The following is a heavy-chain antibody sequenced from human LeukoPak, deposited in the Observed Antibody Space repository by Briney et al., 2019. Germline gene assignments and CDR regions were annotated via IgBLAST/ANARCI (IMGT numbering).Heavy chain of an antibody. CDR3: AKEFSGGWSFDY. Sequence: PGRSLRISCAASGFSFSSYAMSWVRQAPGEGLEWVSGLSDSGGNTIYADSVKGRFTISRDNSKNTLFLQMNSLRAEDTAVCYCAKEFSGGWSFDYWGQGTLVTVSS. CDR1: GFSFSSYA. J-gene: IGHJ4*02. V-gene: IGHV3-23*01. CDR2: LSDSGGNT. D-gene: IGHD6-19*01.